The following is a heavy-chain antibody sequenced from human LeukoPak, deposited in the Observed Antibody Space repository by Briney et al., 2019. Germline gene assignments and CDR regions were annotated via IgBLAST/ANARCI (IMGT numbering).Heavy chain of an antibody. CDR3: ARGYCSGGSCYSVAFDI. CDR2: IYHSGST. CDR1: GGSISSGGYF. D-gene: IGHD2-15*01. J-gene: IGHJ3*02. V-gene: IGHV4-30-2*01. Sequence: SQTLSLTCAVSGGSISSGGYFWSWIRQPPGKGLEWIGYIYHSGSTYYNPSLKSRVTISVDRSKNQFSLKLSSVTAADTAVYYCARGYCSGGSCYSVAFDIWGQGTMVTVSS.